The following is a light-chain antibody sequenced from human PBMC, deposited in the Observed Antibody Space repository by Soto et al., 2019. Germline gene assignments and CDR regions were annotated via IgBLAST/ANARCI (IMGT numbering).Light chain of an antibody. V-gene: IGKV1-33*01. CDR3: QQYDILPIT. Sequence: ILLTQSPSSLSASVGDRFTITCRAIESVITYLNWYRQKPGKAPNLLIYDASNLEIGVPSRFSGSGSGTHFTFTISSLQTEDIGTYYCQQYDILPITFGRGTRLEIK. CDR1: ESVITY. J-gene: IGKJ5*01. CDR2: DAS.